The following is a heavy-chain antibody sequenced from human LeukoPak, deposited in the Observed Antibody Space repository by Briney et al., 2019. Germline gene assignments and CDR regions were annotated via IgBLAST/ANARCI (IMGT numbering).Heavy chain of an antibody. CDR2: ITPMFGTA. Sequence: ASVKVSCKASGATLSSYAISWVRQAPGQGLGWMGGITPMFGTANYAQTFQGRVTITADESTSTAYMELSSLRSEDTAVYYCVRDGSYYDSSGYYYLYWGQGTLVTVSS. D-gene: IGHD3-22*01. J-gene: IGHJ4*02. V-gene: IGHV1-69*13. CDR3: VRDGSYYDSSGYYYLY. CDR1: GATLSSYA.